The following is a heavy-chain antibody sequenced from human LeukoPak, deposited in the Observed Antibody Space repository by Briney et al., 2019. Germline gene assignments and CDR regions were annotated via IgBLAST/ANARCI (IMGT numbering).Heavy chain of an antibody. CDR1: GFTFSDYY. Sequence: GGSLRLSCAASGFTFSDYYMSWIRQAPGKGLEWVSYISSSGSTIYYADSVKGRFTISRDNAKNSLYLQMNSLRAEDTAVYYCARSSSSWYSYGMDVWGQGTTVTVSS. D-gene: IGHD6-13*01. V-gene: IGHV3-11*01. J-gene: IGHJ6*02. CDR3: ARSSSSWYSYGMDV. CDR2: ISSSGSTI.